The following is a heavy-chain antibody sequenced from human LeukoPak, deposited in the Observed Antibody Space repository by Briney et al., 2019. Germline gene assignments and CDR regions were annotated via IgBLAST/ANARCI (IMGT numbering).Heavy chain of an antibody. CDR3: AKGPSSTTCCPFDY. CDR1: GFTFSSYA. CDR2: LTGSGDAT. J-gene: IGHJ4*02. Sequence: PGGSLRLSCAASGFTFSSYAMAWVRQAPGKGLEWVSVLTGSGDATYYADSAKGRFIISRDNSKNTLYLQINNLRAEDTAVYYCAKGPSSTTCCPFDYWGQGTLVTVSS. D-gene: IGHD2-2*01. V-gene: IGHV3-23*01.